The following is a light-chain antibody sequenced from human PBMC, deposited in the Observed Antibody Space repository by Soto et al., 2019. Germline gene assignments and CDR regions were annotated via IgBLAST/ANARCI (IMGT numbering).Light chain of an antibody. J-gene: IGKJ1*01. CDR3: QQYGSSPPT. CDR1: QSVSSSY. Sequence: EIVLTQSPGTLSLSPGERATLSCRASQSVSSSYLVWYQQKPGQAPRLLIYGASSRATGIPARFSGSGSGTDFTLTISRLEPEDFAVYYCQQYGSSPPTFGQGTKV. V-gene: IGKV3-20*01. CDR2: GAS.